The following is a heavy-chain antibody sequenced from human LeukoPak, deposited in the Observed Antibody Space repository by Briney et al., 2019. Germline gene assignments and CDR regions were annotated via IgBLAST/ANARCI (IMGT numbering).Heavy chain of an antibody. D-gene: IGHD6-6*01. CDR1: GGTFSSYA. Sequence: SVKVSCKASGGTFSSYAISWVRQAPGQGLEWMGGIIPIFGTANYAQKFQGRVTITADESTSTAYMELSSLRSEDTAVYYCARGIRYSSSSGDWFDPWGQGTLVTVSS. J-gene: IGHJ5*02. CDR2: IIPIFGTA. CDR3: ARGIRYSSSSGDWFDP. V-gene: IGHV1-69*13.